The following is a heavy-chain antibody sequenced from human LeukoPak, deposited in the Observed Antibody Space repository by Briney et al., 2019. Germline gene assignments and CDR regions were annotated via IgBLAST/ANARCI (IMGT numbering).Heavy chain of an antibody. CDR3: ARSELHGDYPRFDY. V-gene: IGHV3-30-3*01. J-gene: IGHJ4*02. CDR2: ISYDGSNK. D-gene: IGHD4-17*01. Sequence: QAGGSLRLSCAASGFTFSSYAMHWVRQAPGKGLEWVAVISYDGSNKYYADSVKGRFTISRDNSKNTLYLQMNSLRAEDTAVYYCARSELHGDYPRFDYWAREPWSPSPQ. CDR1: GFTFSSYA.